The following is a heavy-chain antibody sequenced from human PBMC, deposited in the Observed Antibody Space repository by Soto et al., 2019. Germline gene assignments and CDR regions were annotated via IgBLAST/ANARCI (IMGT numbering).Heavy chain of an antibody. CDR2: INHSGST. CDR1: CGSFSGYY. Sequence: QVQLQQWGAGLLKPSETLSLTCAVYCGSFSGYYWSWIRQPPGKGLEWIGEINHSGSTNYNPSLTGTSPISVDPSKNQFSLTLSSVTAADTAAYYCARTSRFHFCRQGPLVTVSS. J-gene: IGHJ4*02. CDR3: ARTSRFHF. V-gene: IGHV4-34*01.